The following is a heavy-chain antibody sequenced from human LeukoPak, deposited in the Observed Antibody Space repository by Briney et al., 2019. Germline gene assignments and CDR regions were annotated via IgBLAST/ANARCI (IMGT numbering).Heavy chain of an antibody. J-gene: IGHJ4*02. CDR1: GFIVSNTY. V-gene: IGHV3-74*01. CDR2: INSDGSST. CDR3: ARPYDILTGYYPLPDY. Sequence: GGSLRLSCAASGFIVSNTYMTWVRQAPGKGLVWVSRINSDGSSTSYADSVKGRFTISRDNAKNTLYLQMNSLRAEDTAVYYCARPYDILTGYYPLPDYWGQGTLVTVSS. D-gene: IGHD3-9*01.